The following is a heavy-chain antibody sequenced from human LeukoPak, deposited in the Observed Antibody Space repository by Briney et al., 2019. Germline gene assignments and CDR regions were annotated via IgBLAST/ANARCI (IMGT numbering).Heavy chain of an antibody. V-gene: IGHV4-59*01. D-gene: IGHD3-22*01. J-gene: IGHJ3*02. Sequence: SETLSLTCAVYGGSFSGYYWTWIRQPPGKGLEWIGHIYYSGNTIYNPSLKSRVTISIDTSKNQFSLKLSSVTTADTAVYYCAGEDYFDTSGYASWRFDIWGQGTMVTVSS. CDR1: GGSFSGYY. CDR3: AGEDYFDTSGYASWRFDI. CDR2: IYYSGNT.